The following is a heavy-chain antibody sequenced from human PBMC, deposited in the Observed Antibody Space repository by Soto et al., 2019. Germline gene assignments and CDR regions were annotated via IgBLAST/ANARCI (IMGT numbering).Heavy chain of an antibody. CDR1: GYTFTSYG. D-gene: IGHD2-2*01. Sequence: ASVKVSCKASGYTFTSYGISWVRQAPGQGLEWMGWISAYNGNTNYAQKLQCRVTMTTDTSTSTAYMELRSLRSDDTAVYYCARDTRAYCISTSCYRDFDYWGQGTLVTVSS. J-gene: IGHJ4*02. V-gene: IGHV1-18*01. CDR2: ISAYNGNT. CDR3: ARDTRAYCISTSCYRDFDY.